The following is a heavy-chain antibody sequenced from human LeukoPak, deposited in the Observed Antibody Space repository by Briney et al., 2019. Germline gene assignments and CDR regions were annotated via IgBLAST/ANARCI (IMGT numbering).Heavy chain of an antibody. CDR2: IYYSGST. D-gene: IGHD2-2*01. Sequence: SQTLSLTGTVSGGSISSCGYYWSWIRQHPGTVLEWIGYIYYSGSTYYNPSLKSRVTISVDTSKNQFSLKLSSVTAADTAVYYCARDNGCSSTSCYGTFDYWGQGTLVTVSS. V-gene: IGHV4-31*03. J-gene: IGHJ4*02. CDR1: GGSISSCGYY. CDR3: ARDNGCSSTSCYGTFDY.